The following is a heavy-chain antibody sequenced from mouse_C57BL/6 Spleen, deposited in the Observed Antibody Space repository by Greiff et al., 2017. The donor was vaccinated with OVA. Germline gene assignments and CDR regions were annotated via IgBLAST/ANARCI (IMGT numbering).Heavy chain of an antibody. CDR2: INYDGSST. CDR1: GFTFSDYY. Sequence: EVKLMESEGGLVQPGSSMKLSCTASGFTFSDYYMAWVRQVPEKGLEWVANINYDGSSTYYLDSLKSRFIISRDNAKNILYLQMSSLKSEDTATYYCARDRLAYFDYWGKGTTLTVSS. D-gene: IGHD1-2*01. J-gene: IGHJ2*01. CDR3: ARDRLAYFDY. V-gene: IGHV5-16*01.